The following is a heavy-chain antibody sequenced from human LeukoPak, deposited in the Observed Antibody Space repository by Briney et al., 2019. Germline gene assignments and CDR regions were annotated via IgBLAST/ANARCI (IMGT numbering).Heavy chain of an antibody. Sequence: PSETLSLTCAVSGGSISSSNWWSWVRQPPGKGLEWIGEIYHSGSTNYNPSLKSRVTISVDKSKNQFSLKLSSVTAADTAVYYCAKGGEWLVSSAYYYFYMDVWGKGTTVTISS. CDR1: GGSISSSNW. J-gene: IGHJ6*03. CDR3: AKGGEWLVSSAYYYFYMDV. CDR2: IYHSGST. D-gene: IGHD6-19*01. V-gene: IGHV4-4*02.